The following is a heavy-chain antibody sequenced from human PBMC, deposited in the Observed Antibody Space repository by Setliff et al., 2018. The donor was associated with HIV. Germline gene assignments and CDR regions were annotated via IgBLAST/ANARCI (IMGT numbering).Heavy chain of an antibody. D-gene: IGHD1-26*01. CDR1: GGSVSSPGYY. CDR2: VYNSGIT. CDR3: ARSPDPYSGTIDY. V-gene: IGHV4-39*07. Sequence: KPSETLSLTCTVSGGSVSSPGYYWGWIRQPPGKGLEWIGSVYNSGITFKNPSLKSRVTISVDRSGNQFSLRLTSVTAADTAVYYCARSPDPYSGTIDYWGQGTLVTVS. J-gene: IGHJ4*02.